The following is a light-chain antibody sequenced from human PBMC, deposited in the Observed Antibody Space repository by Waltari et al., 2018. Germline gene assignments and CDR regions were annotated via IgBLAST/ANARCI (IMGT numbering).Light chain of an antibody. CDR1: QTISNW. CDR3: QQYNIYPYT. J-gene: IGKJ2*01. Sequence: DIQMTQSPSTLSASVGDRVTITCRASQTISNWLAWYQQKLGKAPKLLIYLASSLESGVPSRFSGSRSGTEFTLTISSLQPDDFATYYCQQYNIYPYTFGQGTKLEIK. V-gene: IGKV1-5*03. CDR2: LAS.